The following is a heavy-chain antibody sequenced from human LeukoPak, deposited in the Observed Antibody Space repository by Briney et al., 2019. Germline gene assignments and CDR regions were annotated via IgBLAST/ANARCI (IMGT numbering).Heavy chain of an antibody. Sequence: TGGSLRLSCAASGFTFSSYAMHWVRQAPGKGLEYVSAISSNGGSTYYANSVKGRFTISRDNSKNTLYLQMGSLRAEDVAVYYCAREVAERENWIDPWGQETLVTVSS. D-gene: IGHD1-14*01. CDR3: AREVAERENWIDP. CDR1: GFTFSSYA. J-gene: IGHJ5*02. CDR2: ISSNGGST. V-gene: IGHV3-64*01.